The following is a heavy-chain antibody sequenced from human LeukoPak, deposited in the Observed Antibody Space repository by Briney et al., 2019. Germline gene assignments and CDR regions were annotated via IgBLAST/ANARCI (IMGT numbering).Heavy chain of an antibody. V-gene: IGHV1-18*01. D-gene: IGHD3-10*01. J-gene: IGHJ4*02. Sequence: GASVKVSCKASGYTFTSYGISWVRQAPGQGLEWMGWISAYNGNTNYAQKPQGRVTMTTDTSTSTAYMELRSRRSDDTAVYYCASRPADYYGSGSYPDYWGQGTLVTVSS. CDR3: ASRPADYYGSGSYPDY. CDR2: ISAYNGNT. CDR1: GYTFTSYG.